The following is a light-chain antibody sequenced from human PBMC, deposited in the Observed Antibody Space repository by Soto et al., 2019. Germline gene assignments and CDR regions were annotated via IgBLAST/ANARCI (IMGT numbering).Light chain of an antibody. V-gene: IGKV3-15*01. CDR1: QSVSSN. Sequence: EIVMTQCPATLSVSPVERATLSCRASQSVSSNLAWYQQKPGQAPRLLIYGASTRATGIRARFSGSGSGTEFTLTISRLQSEDFAVYFCQQYKISPTFGQGTKVDIK. CDR3: QQYKISPT. J-gene: IGKJ1*01. CDR2: GAS.